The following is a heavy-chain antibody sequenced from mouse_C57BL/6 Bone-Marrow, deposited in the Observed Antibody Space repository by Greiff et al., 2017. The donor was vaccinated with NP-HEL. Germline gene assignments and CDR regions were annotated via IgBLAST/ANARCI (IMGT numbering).Heavy chain of an antibody. CDR1: GYAFSSYW. V-gene: IGHV1-80*01. CDR2: IYPGDGDT. J-gene: IGHJ2*01. D-gene: IGHD1-1*01. CDR3: ARYYDSSYYFDY. Sequence: QVQLKESGAELVKPGASVKISCKASGYAFSSYWMNWVKQRPGKGLEWIGQIYPGDGDTNYNGKFKGKATLTADKSSSPAYMQLSSLTSEDSAVYFCARYYDSSYYFDYWGQGTTLTVSS.